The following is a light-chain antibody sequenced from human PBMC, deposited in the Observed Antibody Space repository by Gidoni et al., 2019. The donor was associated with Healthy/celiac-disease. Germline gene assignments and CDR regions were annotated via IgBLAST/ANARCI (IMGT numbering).Light chain of an antibody. CDR3: QQLNSYL. CDR1: QGISSY. J-gene: IGKJ3*01. CDR2: AAS. V-gene: IGKV1-9*01. Sequence: DVQLTQSPSFLSASVGDRVTITCRASQGISSYLAWYQQKPGKAPKLLIYAASTLQSGVPSRFSGSGSGTGFTLTISSLQPEDFATYYCQQLNSYLFGPGTKVDIK.